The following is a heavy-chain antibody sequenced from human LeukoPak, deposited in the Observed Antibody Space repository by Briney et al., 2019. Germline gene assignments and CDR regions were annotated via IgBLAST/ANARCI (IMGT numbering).Heavy chain of an antibody. CDR2: IIPIFGTA. V-gene: IGHV1-69*05. D-gene: IGHD1-26*01. Sequence: SVKVSCKASGGTFSSYAISWVRQAPGQGLEWMGRIIPIFGTANYAQKFQGRVTITTDESTSTAYMELSSLRSEDTAVYYCARGPLVGATTPGSVWGQGTLVTVFS. J-gene: IGHJ4*02. CDR3: ARGPLVGATTPGSV. CDR1: GGTFSSYA.